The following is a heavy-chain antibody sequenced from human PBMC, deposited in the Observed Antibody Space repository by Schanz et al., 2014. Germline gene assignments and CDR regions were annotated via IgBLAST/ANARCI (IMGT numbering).Heavy chain of an antibody. V-gene: IGHV3-66*01. J-gene: IGHJ6*01. CDR2: IYSGGDT. D-gene: IGHD1-1*01. CDR1: GFTFSRNA. CDR3: VKDPDKYNWNDVEGMDV. Sequence: EVQLVESGGGLVQPGGSLRLSCAASGFTFSRNAMNWVRQAPGKGLEWVSLIYSGGDTNYAGSVKGRFTISRDNSKNTLYLQMKSLRVEDTAVYYCVKDPDKYNWNDVEGMDVWGPGTTVTVSS.